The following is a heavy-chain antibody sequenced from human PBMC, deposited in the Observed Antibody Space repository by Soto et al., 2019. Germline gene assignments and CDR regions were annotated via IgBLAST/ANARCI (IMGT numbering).Heavy chain of an antibody. Sequence: GESLKISCRGSGYSFSNYWVACVRQMPGKGLEWMAMSNGGDSDTRYSPSFQGQVTVSADKSIGTASLQWNSLKASDTAIYYCARPDSNGWYQNWGQGTPVTVSS. CDR3: ARPDSNGWYQN. CDR2: SNGGDSDT. D-gene: IGHD6-19*01. V-gene: IGHV5-51*01. J-gene: IGHJ4*02. CDR1: GYSFSNYW.